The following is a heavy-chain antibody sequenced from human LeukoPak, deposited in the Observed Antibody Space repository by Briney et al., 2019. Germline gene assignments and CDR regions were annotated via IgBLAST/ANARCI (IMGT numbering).Heavy chain of an antibody. V-gene: IGHV4-59*12. D-gene: IGHD6-13*01. Sequence: SETLSLTCTVSGGSISDYYWSWIRQPPGKGPEWIGYIYYSGSTNYNPSLRSRVTISVDTSKNQFSLKLSSVTAADTAVYYCAREYSSSWYGDWFDPWGQGTLVTVSS. J-gene: IGHJ5*02. CDR2: IYYSGST. CDR1: GGSISDYY. CDR3: AREYSSSWYGDWFDP.